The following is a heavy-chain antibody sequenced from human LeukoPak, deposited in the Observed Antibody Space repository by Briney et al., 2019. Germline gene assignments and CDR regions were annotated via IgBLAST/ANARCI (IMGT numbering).Heavy chain of an antibody. D-gene: IGHD3-22*01. CDR1: GYTFTSYY. V-gene: IGHV1-46*01. Sequence: ASVKVSCKASGYTFTSYYMYWVRQAPGQGLEWMGIINPNRGSTSYAQKFQGRVIMTRDMSTSTVYMELSSLRSEDTAVYYCATGGHVRVYDSSAYYGHYWGQGTLVTVSS. CDR2: INPNRGST. J-gene: IGHJ4*02. CDR3: ATGGHVRVYDSSAYYGHY.